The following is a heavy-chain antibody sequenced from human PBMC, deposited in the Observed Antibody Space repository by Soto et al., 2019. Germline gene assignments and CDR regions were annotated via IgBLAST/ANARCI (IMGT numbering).Heavy chain of an antibody. V-gene: IGHV1-69*13. CDR1: GGTLSSYA. CDR3: ARAKYDSSGYYSYGMDV. Sequence: ASVKVSCKASGGTLSSYAISWVRQAPGQGLEWMGGIIPIFGTANYAQKFQGRVTITADESTSTAYMELSSLRSEDTAVYYCARAKYDSSGYYSYGMDVWGQGTTVTVSS. CDR2: IIPIFGTA. J-gene: IGHJ6*02. D-gene: IGHD3-22*01.